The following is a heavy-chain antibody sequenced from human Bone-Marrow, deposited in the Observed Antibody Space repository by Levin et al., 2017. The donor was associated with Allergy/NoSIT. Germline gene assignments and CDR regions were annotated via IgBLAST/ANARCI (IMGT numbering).Heavy chain of an antibody. D-gene: IGHD5-12*01. CDR2: ISDSGSTV. CDR1: GFIFSDYY. J-gene: IGHJ4*02. Sequence: GGSLRLSCAASGFIFSDYYMSWIRQAPGKGLEWVSYISDSGSTVYFADSVKGRFTISRDNAKNSLFLQMNRLRAEDTAVYYCARSNIVAPSCDYWGQGTLVTVSS. V-gene: IGHV3-11*01. CDR3: ARSNIVAPSCDY.